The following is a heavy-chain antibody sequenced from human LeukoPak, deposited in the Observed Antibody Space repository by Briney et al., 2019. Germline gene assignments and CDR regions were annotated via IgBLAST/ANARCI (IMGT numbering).Heavy chain of an antibody. J-gene: IGHJ4*02. Sequence: PVKVSCKASGGTFSSYAISWVRQAPGQGLEWMGRIIPIFGTANYAQKFQGRVTITTDESTSTAYMELSSLRSEDTAVYYCARGSYDFWSGYYDYWGQGTLVTVSS. D-gene: IGHD3-3*01. CDR2: IIPIFGTA. CDR1: GGTFSSYA. CDR3: ARGSYDFWSGYYDY. V-gene: IGHV1-69*05.